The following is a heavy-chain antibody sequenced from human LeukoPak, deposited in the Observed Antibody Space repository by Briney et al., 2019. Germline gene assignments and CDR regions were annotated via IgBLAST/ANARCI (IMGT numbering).Heavy chain of an antibody. D-gene: IGHD4-17*01. CDR3: ARDGVTTVKDAFDI. J-gene: IGHJ3*02. Sequence: GGSLRLSCAASGFTFSSYSMNWVRPAPGKGLVWISSISRTSSAIYYADSVKGRFTISRDNAKNSLYLQMNSLRDEDTAVYYCARDGVTTVKDAFDIWGQGTMVTVSS. CDR1: GFTFSSYS. V-gene: IGHV3-48*02. CDR2: ISRTSSAI.